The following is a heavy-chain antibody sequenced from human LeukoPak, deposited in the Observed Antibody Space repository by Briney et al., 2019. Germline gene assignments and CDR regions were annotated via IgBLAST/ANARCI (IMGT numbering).Heavy chain of an antibody. D-gene: IGHD7-27*01. J-gene: IGHJ6*03. CDR3: ARDRRPGDYYYMDV. V-gene: IGHV4-39*07. CDR2: IYYSGST. Sequence: SETLSLTCTVSGGSISSSSYYWGWLRQPPGKGLEWIGSIYYSGSTNYNPSLKSRVTISVDTSKNQFSLKLSSVTAADTAVYYCARDRRPGDYYYMDVWGKGTTVTISS. CDR1: GGSISSSSYY.